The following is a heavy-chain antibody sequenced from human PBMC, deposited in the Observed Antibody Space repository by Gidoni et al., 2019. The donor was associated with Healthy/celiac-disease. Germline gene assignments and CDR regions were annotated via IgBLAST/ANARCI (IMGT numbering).Heavy chain of an antibody. CDR1: RNTFTSYD. CDR3: ARDRVEVQYGMDV. CDR2: INPGGGST. Sequence: QVQLVQSGAEVKKPGAPGKVSCKASRNTFTSYDMHLVRQAPGQGLEWMGIINPGGGSTSYAQKFQGRVTMTRDTSTSTVYMELSSLRSEDTAVYYCARDRVEVQYGMDVWGQGTTVTVSS. D-gene: IGHD3-22*01. J-gene: IGHJ6*02. V-gene: IGHV1-46*01.